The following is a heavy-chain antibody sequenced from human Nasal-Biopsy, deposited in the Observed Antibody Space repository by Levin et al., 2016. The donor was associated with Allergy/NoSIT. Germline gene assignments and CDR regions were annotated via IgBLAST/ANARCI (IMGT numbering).Heavy chain of an antibody. CDR1: GGSMTNSNYY. Sequence: SETLSLTCTVSGGSMTNSNYYWGWIRQPPGKGLEWIGSVFYSGSTYYTPSLKSRVSMSVDTSKNTFSLRVTSVTAADTAVYYCARQVVHSMLDYGDEEEVFEYWGQGTLVTVSS. CDR2: VFYSGST. V-gene: IGHV4-39*01. D-gene: IGHD4-17*01. CDR3: ARQVVHSMLDYGDEEEVFEY. J-gene: IGHJ4*02.